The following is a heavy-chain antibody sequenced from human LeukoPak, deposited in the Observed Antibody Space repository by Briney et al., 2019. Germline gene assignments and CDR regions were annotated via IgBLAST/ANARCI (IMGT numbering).Heavy chain of an antibody. CDR3: ARSPFGGVIVIGDY. J-gene: IGHJ4*02. CDR1: GFTFNSYG. CDR2: IWYDGNNK. V-gene: IGHV3-33*01. D-gene: IGHD3-16*02. Sequence: VQPGRSLRLSCAASGFTFNSYGIHWVRQAPGKGLEWVAVIWYDGNNKYYADSVKGRFTISRDSSKNTMYLQMNSLRAEDTAVYYCARSPFGGVIVIGDYWGQGTLVTVSS.